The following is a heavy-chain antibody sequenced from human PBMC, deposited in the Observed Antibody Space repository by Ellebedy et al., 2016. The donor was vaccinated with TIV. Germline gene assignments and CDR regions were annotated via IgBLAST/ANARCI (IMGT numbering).Heavy chain of an antibody. J-gene: IGHJ4*02. CDR1: GFTFRSYG. Sequence: LSLTCAASGFTFRSYGMHWVRQAPGKGLEWVAGIPYDGSDKFYADSVKGRFTISRHSSKGTLYLQMNSLRVGDTALYYCVKEDGYSSGRPFDYWGQGTLVTVSS. V-gene: IGHV3-30*18. CDR3: VKEDGYSSGRPFDY. CDR2: IPYDGSDK. D-gene: IGHD6-19*01.